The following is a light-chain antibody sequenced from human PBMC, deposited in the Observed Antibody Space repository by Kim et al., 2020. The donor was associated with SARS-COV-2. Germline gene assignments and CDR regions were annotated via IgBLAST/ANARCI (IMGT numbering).Light chain of an antibody. CDR3: AAWDDSLNGRV. J-gene: IGLJ3*02. V-gene: IGLV1-44*01. CDR2: NNN. CDR1: SSNIGSNT. Sequence: ELTQPPSASGTPGRRFTISCSGSSSNIGSNTVNWYQQLPGTAPKLLIYNNNQRPSGVSDRFSGSKSGTSASLAIGGLQSEDEADYYCAAWDDSLNGRVFCGGTQLTDL.